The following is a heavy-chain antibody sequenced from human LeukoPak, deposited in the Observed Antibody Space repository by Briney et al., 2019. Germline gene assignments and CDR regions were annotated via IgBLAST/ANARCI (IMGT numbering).Heavy chain of an antibody. CDR3: ARDPGLFGDNGPGYYYYYMDV. CDR1: GYTFTSYY. J-gene: IGHJ6*03. D-gene: IGHD2-21*01. V-gene: IGHV1-46*01. Sequence: ASVKVSCKASGYTFTSYYMHWVRQAPGQGLEWMGIISPSGGSTSYAQKFQGRVTMTRDTSTSTVYMELSSLRSEDTAVYYCARDPGLFGDNGPGYYYYYMDVWGKGTTVTVSS. CDR2: ISPSGGST.